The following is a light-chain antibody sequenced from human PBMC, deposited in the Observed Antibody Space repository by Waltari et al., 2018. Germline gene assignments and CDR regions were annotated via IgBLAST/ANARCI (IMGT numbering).Light chain of an antibody. J-gene: IGLJ7*01. CDR1: GSNIGNNY. Sequence: QSVLTQPPSVSAAPGQRVTITCSGGGSNIGNNYVPWYRQFPGTAPKPLIYEDTERPSGIPGRFSGSKSGTSATLDITGLQAGDEADYYCGTWDSSLSGAVFGGGTHLTVL. CDR2: EDT. V-gene: IGLV1-51*02. CDR3: GTWDSSLSGAV.